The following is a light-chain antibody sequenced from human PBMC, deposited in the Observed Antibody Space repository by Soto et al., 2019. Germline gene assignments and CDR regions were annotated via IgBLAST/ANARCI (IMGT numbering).Light chain of an antibody. J-gene: IGLJ1*01. CDR2: EGS. CDR1: SSDVGSYNL. CDR3: CSYAGVGV. V-gene: IGLV2-23*01. Sequence: VLTQPASVYGSPGQSITISCTGTSSDVGSYNLVSWYQQHPGKAPKLMIYEGSKRPSGVSNRFSGSKSGNTASLTISGLQAEDEADYYCCSYAGVGVFGTGTKVTVL.